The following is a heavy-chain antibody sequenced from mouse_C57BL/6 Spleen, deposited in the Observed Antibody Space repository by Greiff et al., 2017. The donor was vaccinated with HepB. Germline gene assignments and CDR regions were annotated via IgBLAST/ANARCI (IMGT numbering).Heavy chain of an antibody. D-gene: IGHD2-4*01. CDR2: IDPENGDT. CDR3: TTRYYDYAVGYFDV. V-gene: IGHV14-4*01. Sequence: VQLQQSGAELVRPGASVKLSCTASGFNIKDDYMHWVKQRPEQGLEWIGWIDPENGDTEYASKFQGKATITADTSSNTAYLQLSSLTSEDTAVYYCTTRYYDYAVGYFDVWGTGTTVTVSS. CDR1: GFNIKDDY. J-gene: IGHJ1*03.